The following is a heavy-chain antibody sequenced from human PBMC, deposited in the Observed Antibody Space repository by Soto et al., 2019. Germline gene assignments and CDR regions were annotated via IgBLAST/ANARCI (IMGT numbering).Heavy chain of an antibody. J-gene: IGHJ6*02. CDR1: GFTFSSYW. Sequence: PGGSLRLSCAASGFTFSSYWMSWVRQAPGKGLEWVANIKQDGSEKYYVDSVKGRFTISRDNAKNSLYLQMNSLRAEDTAVYYCARGGELPRRYYYYYGMDVWGQGTTVTVSS. V-gene: IGHV3-7*03. D-gene: IGHD1-7*01. CDR3: ARGGELPRRYYYYYGMDV. CDR2: IKQDGSEK.